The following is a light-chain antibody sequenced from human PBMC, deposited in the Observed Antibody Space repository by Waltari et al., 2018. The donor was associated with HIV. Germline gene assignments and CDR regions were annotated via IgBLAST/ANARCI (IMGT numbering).Light chain of an antibody. CDR2: WAS. CDR1: QGVLFSSNNKNY. CDR3: QQYYTTSLFT. V-gene: IGKV4-1*01. Sequence: DLVMTQSPDSLAVSLGERATINCKSSQGVLFSSNNKNYLAWYQQKPGQPPKLLIYWASTRESGVPDRFSCGGSGTDFTLTISSLQAEDVAVYYCQQYYTTSLFTFGPGTKVDIK. J-gene: IGKJ3*01.